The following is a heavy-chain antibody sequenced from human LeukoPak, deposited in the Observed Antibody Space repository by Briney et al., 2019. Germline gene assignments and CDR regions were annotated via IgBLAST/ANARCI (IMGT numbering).Heavy chain of an antibody. Sequence: GGSLRLFCAASGFTFSSYAMNWVRQAPGKGLEWVSGFSGSDGSTYYADSVKGRFTISRDNSKNTLYLQMNSLRAEDTAVYYCAKAFYPGEGTYYFDYWGQGTLVTVSS. CDR3: AKAFYPGEGTYYFDY. V-gene: IGHV3-23*01. D-gene: IGHD1-1*01. CDR2: FSGSDGST. CDR1: GFTFSSYA. J-gene: IGHJ4*02.